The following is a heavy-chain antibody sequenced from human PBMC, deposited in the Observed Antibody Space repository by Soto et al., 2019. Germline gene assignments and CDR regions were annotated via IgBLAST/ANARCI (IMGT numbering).Heavy chain of an antibody. CDR2: IYTSGST. Sequence: PSETLSLTCTVSGGSIRSYYCSWIRQPAGKGLEWIGRIYTSGSTNYNPSLKSRVTMSVDTSKNQFSLKLSSVTAADTAVYYCAREPTFAYCGGDCWFDYWGQGTLVSVSS. J-gene: IGHJ4*02. CDR1: GGSIRSYY. V-gene: IGHV4-4*07. D-gene: IGHD2-21*02. CDR3: AREPTFAYCGGDCWFDY.